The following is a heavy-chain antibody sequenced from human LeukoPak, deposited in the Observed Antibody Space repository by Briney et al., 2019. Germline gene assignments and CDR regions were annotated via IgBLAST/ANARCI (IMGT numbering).Heavy chain of an antibody. CDR2: ISYDGSNK. Sequence: GGSLRLSCAASGFTFSSYAMHWVRQAPGKGLEWVAVISYDGSNKYYADSVKGRFTISRDNSKNTPYLQMNSLRAEDTAVYYCAPREYQLLPLGYWGQGTLVTVSS. CDR3: APREYQLLPLGY. CDR1: GFTFSSYA. D-gene: IGHD2-2*01. V-gene: IGHV3-30-3*01. J-gene: IGHJ4*02.